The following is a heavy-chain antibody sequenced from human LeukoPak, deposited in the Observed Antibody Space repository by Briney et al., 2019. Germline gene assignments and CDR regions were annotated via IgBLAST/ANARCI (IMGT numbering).Heavy chain of an antibody. D-gene: IGHD5-18*01. CDR1: GYSFINYG. CDR2: INGGNGNT. V-gene: IGHV1-3*01. J-gene: IGHJ6*02. CDR3: ARDPPSDMRYGYLLSADYYSGMDV. Sequence: ASVMVSCKAVGYSFINYGMHWVRQAPGQRLEWMGWINGGNGNTKYSQQFQGRVTITRDISARTGYMELSSLRSEDTAVYYCARDPPSDMRYGYLLSADYYSGMDVWGQGTMVAVSS.